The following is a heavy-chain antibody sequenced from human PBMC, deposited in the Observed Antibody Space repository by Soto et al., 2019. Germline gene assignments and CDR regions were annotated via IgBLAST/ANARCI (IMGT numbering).Heavy chain of an antibody. CDR2: ISSSSSTI. D-gene: IGHD5-18*01. CDR3: ARDRGYTYGFDF. Sequence: EVQLVESGGGLVQPGGSLRLSCAASGLTFTSYSMNWVRQAPGKGLEWVSFISSSSSTIYYADSVKARFTISRDNAKNSLYLQMNSLRDEDTAVYYCARDRGYTYGFDFWGQGALVTVSS. CDR1: GLTFTSYS. V-gene: IGHV3-48*02. J-gene: IGHJ4*02.